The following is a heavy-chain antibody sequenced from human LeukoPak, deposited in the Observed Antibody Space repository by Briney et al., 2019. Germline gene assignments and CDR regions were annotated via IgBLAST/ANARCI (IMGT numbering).Heavy chain of an antibody. V-gene: IGHV4-4*07. J-gene: IGHJ5*02. CDR2: IYTSGST. CDR1: GGSISSYY. Sequence: SETLSLTCTVSGGSISSYYWSWIRQPAGKGLEWIGRIYTSGSTNYNPSLKSRVTISVDTSKNQFSLKLSSVTAADTAVYYCARQDIVLMVYAAWGQGTLVTVSS. D-gene: IGHD2-8*01. CDR3: ARQDIVLMVYAA.